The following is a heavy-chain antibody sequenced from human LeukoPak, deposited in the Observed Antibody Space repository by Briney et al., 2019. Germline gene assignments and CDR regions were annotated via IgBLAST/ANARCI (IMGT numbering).Heavy chain of an antibody. D-gene: IGHD5-18*01. V-gene: IGHV4-34*01. CDR3: ARGYSYGYVRNFGKYFDY. CDR1: GGSFSGYY. J-gene: IGHJ4*02. Sequence: SETLSLTCAVYGGSFSGYYWSWIRQPPGKGLEWIGEINHSGSTNYNPSLKSRVTISVDTSKNQFSLKLSSVTDADTAVYYCARGYSYGYVRNFGKYFDYWGQGTLVTVSS. CDR2: INHSGST.